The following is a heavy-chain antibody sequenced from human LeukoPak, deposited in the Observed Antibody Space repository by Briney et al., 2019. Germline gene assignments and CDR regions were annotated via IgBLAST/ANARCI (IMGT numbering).Heavy chain of an antibody. CDR2: ISSSSSYI. Sequence: GGSLRLSCAASGFTFSSYSMNWVRQAPGKGLEWVSSISSSSSYIYYADSVQGRLTTSRDNVKNSLYLQMNSLRAEDTAVYYCARSKSNLGTFDIWGQGTMVTVSS. V-gene: IGHV3-21*04. J-gene: IGHJ3*02. D-gene: IGHD3-16*01. CDR3: ARSKSNLGTFDI. CDR1: GFTFSSYS.